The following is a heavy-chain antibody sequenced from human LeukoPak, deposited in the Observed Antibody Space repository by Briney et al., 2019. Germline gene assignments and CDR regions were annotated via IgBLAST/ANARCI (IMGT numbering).Heavy chain of an antibody. J-gene: IGHJ4*02. V-gene: IGHV1-2*02. D-gene: IGHD1-26*01. CDR3: ATDNIVGATTWTY. Sequence: ASVKVSCKASGYIFSGYYIHWLRQTPGQGLEWMGWINPNTGGTLSAQKFQGRVTMTRDTSTAYMDLSSLRSEDTAVYYCATDNIVGATTWTYWGQGTLVTVSS. CDR1: GYIFSGYY. CDR2: INPNTGGT.